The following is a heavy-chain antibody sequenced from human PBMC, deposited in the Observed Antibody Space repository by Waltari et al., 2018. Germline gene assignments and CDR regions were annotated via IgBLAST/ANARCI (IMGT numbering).Heavy chain of an antibody. CDR3: SVGATPFDY. D-gene: IGHD1-26*01. Sequence: EVQLVESGGGFVQPGGSLKLSCAASGFTFSGSAMHWVRQASGKGLEWVGRIRSKANSYATAYAASVKGRFTISRDDSKNTAYLQMNSLKTEDTAVYYCSVGATPFDYWGQGTLVTVSS. CDR2: IRSKANSYAT. V-gene: IGHV3-73*01. CDR1: GFTFSGSA. J-gene: IGHJ4*02.